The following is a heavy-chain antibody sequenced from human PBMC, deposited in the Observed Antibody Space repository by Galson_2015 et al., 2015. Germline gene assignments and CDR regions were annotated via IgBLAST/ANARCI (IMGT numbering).Heavy chain of an antibody. CDR2: ISYDGSNK. CDR1: GFTFSSYG. J-gene: IGHJ6*02. Sequence: SLRLSCAASGFTFSSYGMHWVRQAPGKGLEWVAVISYDGSNKYYADSVKGRFTISRDNSKNTLYLQMNSLRAEDTAVYYCAREYDKYGHYYYYGMDVWGQGTTVTVSS. D-gene: IGHD1-1*01. V-gene: IGHV3-30*03. CDR3: AREYDKYGHYYYYGMDV.